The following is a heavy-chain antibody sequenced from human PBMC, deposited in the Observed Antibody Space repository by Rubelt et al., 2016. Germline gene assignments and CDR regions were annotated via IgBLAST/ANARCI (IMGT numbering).Heavy chain of an antibody. D-gene: IGHD1-1*01. J-gene: IGHJ4*02. CDR3: ARDVQWVYRGTDY. CDR2: ISSGSSTI. V-gene: IGHV3-48*04. Sequence: GLEWVSYISSGSSTIHYADSVKGRFTISRDNAKDSLYLQMNSLRAEDTAVYYCARDVQWVYRGTDYWGQGTLVTVSS.